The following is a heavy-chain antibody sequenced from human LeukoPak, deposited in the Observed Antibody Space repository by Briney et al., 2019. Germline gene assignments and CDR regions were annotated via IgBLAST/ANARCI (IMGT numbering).Heavy chain of an antibody. CDR1: GGSISSSSYY. Sequence: PSQTLSLTCTVSGGSISSSSYYWGWIRQPPGKGLEWIGSIYYSGSTYYNPSLKSRVTISVDTSKNQFSLKLSSVTAADTAVYYCARHGGYCTNGVCYNFDYWGQGTLVTVSS. CDR2: IYYSGST. D-gene: IGHD2-8*01. J-gene: IGHJ4*02. CDR3: ARHGGYCTNGVCYNFDY. V-gene: IGHV4-39*01.